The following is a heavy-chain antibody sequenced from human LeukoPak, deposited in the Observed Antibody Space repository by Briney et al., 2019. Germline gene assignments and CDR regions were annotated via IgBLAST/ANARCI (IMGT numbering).Heavy chain of an antibody. Sequence: GASVKVSCKGSGGTFSKSSISWVRQAPGQGLEWIGRTIPLVGVTHYAQKLQGRVTITADRSTGTAFMELNSLRSEDTAVYYCARVQAVGVPVAIDAYYDYGTDIWGQGTTVTVSS. V-gene: IGHV1-69*04. D-gene: IGHD2-2*02. CDR3: ARVQAVGVPVAIDAYYDYGTDI. J-gene: IGHJ6*02. CDR1: GGTFSKSS. CDR2: TIPLVGVT.